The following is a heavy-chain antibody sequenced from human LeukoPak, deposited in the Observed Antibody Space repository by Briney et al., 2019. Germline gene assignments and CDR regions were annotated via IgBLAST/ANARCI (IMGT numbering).Heavy chain of an antibody. CDR1: GFTFSSYS. CDR3: AKDPRNPRYFDWLPPSMGMDV. Sequence: GGSLRLSCAASGFTFSSYSMNWVRQAPGKGLEWVSSISSSSSYIYYADSVKGRFTISRDNAKNSLYLQMNSLRAEDTAVYYCAKDPRNPRYFDWLPPSMGMDVWGQGTTVTVSS. D-gene: IGHD3-9*01. J-gene: IGHJ6*02. CDR2: ISSSSSYI. V-gene: IGHV3-21*01.